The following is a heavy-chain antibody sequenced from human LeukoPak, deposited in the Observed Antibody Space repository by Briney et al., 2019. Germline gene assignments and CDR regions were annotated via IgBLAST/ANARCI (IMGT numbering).Heavy chain of an antibody. V-gene: IGHV3-23*01. Sequence: PGGPLRLSCAASGFTFSSYAMSWVRQAPGKGLEWVSAISGSGGSTYYADSVKGRFTISRDNSKNTLYLQMNSLRAEDTAVYYCAKLLMGYCSGGSCYPFDYWGQGTLVTVSS. CDR1: GFTFSSYA. CDR3: AKLLMGYCSGGSCYPFDY. D-gene: IGHD2-15*01. J-gene: IGHJ4*02. CDR2: ISGSGGST.